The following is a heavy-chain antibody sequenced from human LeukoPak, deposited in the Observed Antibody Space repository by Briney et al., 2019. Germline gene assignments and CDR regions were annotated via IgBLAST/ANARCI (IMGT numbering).Heavy chain of an antibody. CDR1: GFTFSNYA. D-gene: IGHD3-3*01. CDR3: ARGPFWSGYFDD. CDR2: ISSSGSTI. J-gene: IGHJ4*02. Sequence: PGGSLRFSCAVSGFTFSNYAVNWVRQTPGKGLEWVSYISSSGSTIYYADSVKGRFTISRDNAKNSLYLQMNSLRAEDTAVYYCARGPFWSGYFDDWGQGTLVTVSS. V-gene: IGHV3-48*04.